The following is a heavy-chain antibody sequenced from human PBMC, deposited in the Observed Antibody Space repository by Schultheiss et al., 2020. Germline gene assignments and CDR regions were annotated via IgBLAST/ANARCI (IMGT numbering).Heavy chain of an antibody. D-gene: IGHD3-22*01. Sequence: SETLSLTCAVYGGSFSGYYWSWIRQPPGKGLEWIGEINHSGSTNYNPSLKSRVTMSVDTSKNQFSLKLSSVTAADTAVYYCARVGSGYYYRSGMDVWGQGTTVNGYS. V-gene: IGHV4-34*01. CDR2: INHSGST. CDR3: ARVGSGYYYRSGMDV. CDR1: GGSFSGYY. J-gene: IGHJ6*02.